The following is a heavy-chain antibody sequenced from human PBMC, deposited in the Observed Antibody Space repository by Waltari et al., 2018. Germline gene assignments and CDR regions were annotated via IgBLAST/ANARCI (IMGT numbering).Heavy chain of an antibody. CDR1: GGSFSCYF. CDR3: ARGERGWYTHTWNWGNWFDP. Sequence: QMQLQQWGAGLLKSSETMSLTCGVHGGSFSCYFWTWIRQSPGKGLEWIGEINHSGTINYNPSLKSRVSISSDRSKNQFSLKLTSLTAADTAHYYCARGERGWYTHTWNWGNWFDPWGQGTLVTVSS. CDR2: INHSGTI. V-gene: IGHV4-34*01. D-gene: IGHD2-2*02. J-gene: IGHJ5*02.